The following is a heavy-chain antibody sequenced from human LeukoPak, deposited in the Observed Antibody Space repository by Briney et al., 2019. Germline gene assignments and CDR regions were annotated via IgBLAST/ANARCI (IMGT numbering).Heavy chain of an antibody. CDR2: IIHILGIA. CDR1: GGTFNSYT. D-gene: IGHD5-24*01. V-gene: IGHV1-69*02. J-gene: IGHJ4*02. Sequence: SVKVSCKASGGTFNSYTISWVRQAPGQGLEWMGRIIHILGIANYARKFQGRVTITADKSTSTAYMELSSLRSEDTAVYYCASSPNQDGDSSYFDYWGQGTLVTVSS. CDR3: ASSPNQDGDSSYFDY.